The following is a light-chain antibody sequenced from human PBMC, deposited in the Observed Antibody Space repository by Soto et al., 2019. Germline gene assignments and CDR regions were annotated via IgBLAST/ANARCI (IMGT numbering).Light chain of an antibody. CDR2: AAS. J-gene: IGKJ4*01. Sequence: DIQMTHSPSSLSASVGDRVTITFRASQSISSNLNWYQQKPGKAPKLLIYAASSLQSGVPSRFSGGGSGTDFTLTISSLQPEDFATYSCQQSHSTPLTFGGGTKVDIK. V-gene: IGKV1-39*01. CDR1: QSISSN. CDR3: QQSHSTPLT.